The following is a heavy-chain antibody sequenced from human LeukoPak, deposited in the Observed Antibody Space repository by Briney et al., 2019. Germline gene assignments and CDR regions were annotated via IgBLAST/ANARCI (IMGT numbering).Heavy chain of an antibody. CDR3: AGEPYYFDY. J-gene: IGHJ4*02. CDR2: IYYSGST. Sequence: SETLSLTCTVSGGSISSYYWSWIRQPPGKGLEWIGYIYYSGSTNYNPSLKSRVTISVDTSKNQFSLKLSSVTAADTAVYYCAGEPYYFDYWGQGTLVTVSS. CDR1: GGSISSYY. V-gene: IGHV4-59*01.